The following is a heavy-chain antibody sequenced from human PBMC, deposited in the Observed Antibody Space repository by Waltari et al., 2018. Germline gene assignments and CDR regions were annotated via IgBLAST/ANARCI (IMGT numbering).Heavy chain of an antibody. Sequence: QVQLVEAGGGVVQPGRSLRLSCAASGFTFSSYGMHWVRQAPGKGLAWVAVIWYDRSNTYYADSVKGRFTISRDNSKNTLYLHMNSLRAEDTALYYCAKESMVRGSLDVWGKVTTVTVSS. CDR1: GFTFSSYG. D-gene: IGHD3-10*01. CDR2: IWYDRSNT. V-gene: IGHV3-30*18. J-gene: IGHJ6*04. CDR3: AKESMVRGSLDV.